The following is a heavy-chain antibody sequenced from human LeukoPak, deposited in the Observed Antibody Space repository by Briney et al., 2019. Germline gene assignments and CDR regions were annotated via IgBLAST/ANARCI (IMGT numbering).Heavy chain of an antibody. CDR3: AKDQCSTSTWLACRFFDY. V-gene: IGHV3-30*02. CDR1: NFTFWSYG. D-gene: IGHD2-2*01. CDR2: ISYDGSDK. Sequence: GGCLRLSYAASNFTFWSYGMNWVRHVPGKGRGWGAYISYDGSDKYYTDSVKGRFTISRDNAKNTLYLQMNSLRVEHTAMYYCAKDQCSTSTWLACRFFDYWGQGSLVTVPS. J-gene: IGHJ4*02.